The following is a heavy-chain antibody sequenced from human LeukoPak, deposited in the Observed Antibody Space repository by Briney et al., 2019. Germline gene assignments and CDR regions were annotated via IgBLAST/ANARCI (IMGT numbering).Heavy chain of an antibody. D-gene: IGHD6-13*01. CDR1: GFTFTSHD. J-gene: IGHJ4*02. Sequence: ASVKVSCKASGFTFTSHDIDWVRQAPGQGLEWMGWISAYNGNTNYAQKLQGRVTMTTDTSTSTAYMELRSLRSDDTAVYYCARERTDLPGIAAAGAPYFDYWGQGTLVTVSS. CDR2: ISAYNGNT. V-gene: IGHV1-18*01. CDR3: ARERTDLPGIAAAGAPYFDY.